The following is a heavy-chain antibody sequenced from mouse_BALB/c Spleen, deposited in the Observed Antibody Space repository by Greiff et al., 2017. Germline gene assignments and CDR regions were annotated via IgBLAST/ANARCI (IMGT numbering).Heavy chain of an antibody. CDR1: GFTFSSYA. V-gene: IGHV5-6-5*01. J-gene: IGHJ3*01. D-gene: IGHD2-4*01. CDR3: ARGEDYDWFAY. Sequence: EVKLVESGGGLVKPGGSLKLSCAASGFTFSSYAMSWVRQTPEKRLEWVASISSGGSTYYPDSVKGRFTISRDNARNILYLQMSSLRSEDTAMYYCARGEDYDWFAYWGQGTLVTVSA. CDR2: ISSGGST.